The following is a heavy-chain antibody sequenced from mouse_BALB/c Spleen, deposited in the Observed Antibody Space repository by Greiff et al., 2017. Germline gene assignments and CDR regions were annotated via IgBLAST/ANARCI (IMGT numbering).Heavy chain of an antibody. D-gene: IGHD1-2*01. V-gene: IGHV1S22*01. J-gene: IGHJ4*01. CDR2: IYPGSGST. CDR3: TRWKIPSSSMDY. CDR1: GYTFTSYW. Sequence: LQQPGSELVRPGASVKLSCKASGYTFTSYWMHWVKQRPGQGLEWIGNIYPGSGSTNYDEKFKSKATLTVDTSSSTAYMQLSSLTSEDSAVYYCTRWKIPSSSMDYWGQGTSVTVSS.